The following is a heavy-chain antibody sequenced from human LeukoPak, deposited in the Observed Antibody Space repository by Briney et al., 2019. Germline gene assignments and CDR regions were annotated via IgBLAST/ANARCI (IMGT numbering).Heavy chain of an antibody. J-gene: IGHJ4*02. CDR1: GYSFTNYW. CDR2: IYPGDSDT. D-gene: IGHD6-13*01. V-gene: IGHV5-51*01. Sequence: GESPKISCKCSGYSFTNYWIAWVRQMPGKGLEWMGIIYPGDSDTRYSPSFQGQVSISADKSITTAYLQWSSLKVSDTAMYYCARQPGARSSPFDYWGQGTLVTVSS. CDR3: ARQPGARSSPFDY.